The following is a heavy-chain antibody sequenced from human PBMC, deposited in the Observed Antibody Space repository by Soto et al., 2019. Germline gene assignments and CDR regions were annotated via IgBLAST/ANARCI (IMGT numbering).Heavy chain of an antibody. J-gene: IGHJ4*02. CDR3: PGGGGDSLKDI. CDR1: GFNFSDSA. Sequence: EVQLVESGGGLVQPGGSLKVSCAGLGFNFSDSALHWVRQPSGKGLEWIGRIRGRSKKFATSYATSVRGRFSLSRDDSKNTEYRQMNSRREDDTGVYFCPGGGGDSLKDIWGKGTLVTVPS. D-gene: IGHD4-17*01. V-gene: IGHV3-73*01. CDR2: IRGRSKKFAT.